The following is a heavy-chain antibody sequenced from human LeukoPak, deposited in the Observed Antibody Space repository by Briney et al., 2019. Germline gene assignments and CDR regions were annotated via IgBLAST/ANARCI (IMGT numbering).Heavy chain of an antibody. CDR1: GGSISSYY. CDR3: ARQPSIAAAGHTYYYYYGMDV. CDR2: IYYSGST. Sequence: KPSETLSLTCTVSGGSISSYYWSWIRQPPGKGLEWIGYIYYSGSTNYNPSLKSRVTISVDTSKNQFSLKLSSVTAADTAVYYCARQPSIAAAGHTYYYYYGMDVWGQGTTVTVSS. J-gene: IGHJ6*02. D-gene: IGHD6-13*01. V-gene: IGHV4-59*08.